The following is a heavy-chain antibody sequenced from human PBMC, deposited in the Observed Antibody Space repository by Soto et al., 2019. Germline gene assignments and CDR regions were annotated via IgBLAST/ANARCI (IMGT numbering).Heavy chain of an antibody. Sequence: GASVKVSCTASGGTFSSYAISWVRQAPGQGLESMGGIIPIFGTANYAQKFQGRVTITADKSTSTAYMELSSLRSEDTAVYYCARVTPLITPRTTGWFDPWGQGTLVTVSS. V-gene: IGHV1-69*06. D-gene: IGHD1-20*01. J-gene: IGHJ5*02. CDR1: GGTFSSYA. CDR2: IIPIFGTA. CDR3: ARVTPLITPRTTGWFDP.